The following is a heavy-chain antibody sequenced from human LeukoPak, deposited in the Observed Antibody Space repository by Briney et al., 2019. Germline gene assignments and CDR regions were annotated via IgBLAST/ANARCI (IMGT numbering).Heavy chain of an antibody. CDR3: AGDSEETIGAFDI. D-gene: IGHD3-3*01. Sequence: GASVKVSCKASGYTFTGYYMHWVRQAPGQGLEWMGWINPNSGGTNYAQKFQGRVTMTRDTSISTAYMELSRLRSDDTAVYYCAGDSEETIGAFDIWGQGTMVTVSS. CDR2: INPNSGGT. V-gene: IGHV1-2*02. CDR1: GYTFTGYY. J-gene: IGHJ3*02.